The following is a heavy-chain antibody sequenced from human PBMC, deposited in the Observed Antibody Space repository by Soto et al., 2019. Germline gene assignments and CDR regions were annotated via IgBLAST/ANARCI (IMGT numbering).Heavy chain of an antibody. D-gene: IGHD3-3*01. Sequence: QVQLVESGGGVVQPGRSLRLSCAASGFTFSSYGMHWVRQAPGKGREWVAVIWYDGSNKYYADSVKGRFTISRDNSKNTLYLQMNSLRAEDTAVYYCARDGITIFGVSYYFDYWGQGTLVTVSS. CDR1: GFTFSSYG. V-gene: IGHV3-33*01. CDR3: ARDGITIFGVSYYFDY. J-gene: IGHJ4*02. CDR2: IWYDGSNK.